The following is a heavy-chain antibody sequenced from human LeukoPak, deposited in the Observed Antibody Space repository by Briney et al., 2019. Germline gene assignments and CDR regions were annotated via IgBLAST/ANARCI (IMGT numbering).Heavy chain of an antibody. V-gene: IGHV4-59*12. CDR2: IYYSGGT. CDR1: GGSINYYY. CDR3: ARGRAAAGDFDY. Sequence: SETLSLTCTVSGGSINYYYWMWIRQPPGKGLEWIGYIYYSGGTHYNPSLKSRVTMLVDTSKNQFSLKLSSVTAADTAVYYCARGRAAAGDFDYWGQGTLVTVSS. J-gene: IGHJ4*02. D-gene: IGHD6-13*01.